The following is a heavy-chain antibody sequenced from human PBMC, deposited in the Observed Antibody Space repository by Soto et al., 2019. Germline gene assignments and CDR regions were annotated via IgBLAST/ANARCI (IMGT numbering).Heavy chain of an antibody. J-gene: IGHJ6*02. V-gene: IGHV4-39*01. CDR2: IYYSGST. D-gene: IGHD5-12*01. CDR1: GGSISSSSYY. Sequence: QLQLQESGSGLVKPSETLSLTCTVSGGSISSSSYYWGWIRQPPGKGLEWIGSIYYSGSTYYNPSLKSRVTISVDTSKNQFSLKLSSVTAADTAVYYCARLLRHNYYGMDVWGQGTTVTVSS. CDR3: ARLLRHNYYGMDV.